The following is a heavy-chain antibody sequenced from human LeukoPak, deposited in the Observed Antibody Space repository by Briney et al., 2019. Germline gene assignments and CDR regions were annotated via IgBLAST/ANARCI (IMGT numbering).Heavy chain of an antibody. CDR2: ISYDGSNK. CDR1: GFTFSSYA. CDR3: ARVPSAYQLLYGIDY. D-gene: IGHD2-2*02. V-gene: IGHV3-30-3*01. Sequence: GRSLRFSCAASGFTFSSYAMHWVRQAPGKGLEWVAVISYDGSNKYYADSVKGRFTISRDNSKNTLYLQMNSLRAEDTAVYYCARVPSAYQLLYGIDYWGQGTLVTVSS. J-gene: IGHJ4*02.